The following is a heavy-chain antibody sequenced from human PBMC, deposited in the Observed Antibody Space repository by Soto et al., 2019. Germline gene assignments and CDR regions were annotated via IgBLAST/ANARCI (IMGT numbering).Heavy chain of an antibody. Sequence: QVQLQESGPGLVKPSQTLSLTCTVSGGSISSGGYYWSWIRQHPGKGLESIGYIYYSGSTYYNPSLKSRVTISVDTSKNQFSLKLSSVTAADTAVYYCARDAWDSSGYYYVYFDYWGQGTLVTVSS. D-gene: IGHD3-22*01. CDR3: ARDAWDSSGYYYVYFDY. V-gene: IGHV4-31*03. CDR2: IYYSGST. J-gene: IGHJ4*02. CDR1: GGSISSGGYY.